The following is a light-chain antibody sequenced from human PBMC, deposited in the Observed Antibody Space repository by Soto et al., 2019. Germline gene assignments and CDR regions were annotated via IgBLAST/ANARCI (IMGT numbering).Light chain of an antibody. J-gene: IGLJ2*01. CDR1: SSDVGNYNL. V-gene: IGLV2-23*02. CDR2: EVS. CDR3: CSYAGSGLGV. Sequence: QSVLTQPASVSGSPGQSITISCTGTSSDVGNYNLVSWYQQHPAKAPKLLIYEVSQRPSGVSDRFSGSKSGNTASLTISGLQAEDEVDYYCCSYAGSGLGVFGGGTKVTVL.